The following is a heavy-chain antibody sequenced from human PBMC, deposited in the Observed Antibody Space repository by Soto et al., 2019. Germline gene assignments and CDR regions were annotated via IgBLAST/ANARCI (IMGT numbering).Heavy chain of an antibody. CDR1: GYTFTSYD. CDR2: MNPNSGNT. J-gene: IGHJ6*03. Sequence: GASVKVSCKASGYTFTSYDINWVRQATGQGLEWMGWMNPNSGNTGYAQKFQGRVTMTRNTSISTAYMELSSLRSEDTAVYYCARGLKGYCSSTSCYAFGGLDYYYYYIDVWGKGTTVTVS. CDR3: ARGLKGYCSSTSCYAFGGLDYYYYYIDV. D-gene: IGHD2-2*01. V-gene: IGHV1-8*01.